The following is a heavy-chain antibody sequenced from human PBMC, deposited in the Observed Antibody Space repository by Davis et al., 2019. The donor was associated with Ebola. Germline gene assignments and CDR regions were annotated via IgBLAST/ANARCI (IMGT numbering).Heavy chain of an antibody. CDR3: AKDAVSGAAPLIYYYYYGMDV. Sequence: GGSLRLSCVASGFTFSSYVMGWVRQAPGKGLEWVSRIGGSGDTADYGDSVRGRFTISRDNSKNTLYLQMISLRAEDTATYYCAKDAVSGAAPLIYYYYYGMDVWGQGTTVTVSS. CDR1: GFTFSSYV. D-gene: IGHD3-10*02. V-gene: IGHV3-23*01. J-gene: IGHJ6*02. CDR2: IGGSGDTA.